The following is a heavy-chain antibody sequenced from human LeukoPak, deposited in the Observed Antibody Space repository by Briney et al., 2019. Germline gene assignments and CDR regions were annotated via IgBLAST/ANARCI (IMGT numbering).Heavy chain of an antibody. V-gene: IGHV4-59*02. CDR2: IYYSGST. Sequence: TPGGSLRLSCAASGFSVRSSYMSWVRQAPGKGLEWIGYIYYSGSTNYNPSLKSRVTISVDTSKNQFSLKLSSVTAADTAVYYCAGTYCSSTSCYDAPYYYYGMDVWGKGTTVTVSS. CDR3: AGTYCSSTSCYDAPYYYYGMDV. D-gene: IGHD2-2*01. CDR1: GFSVRSSY. J-gene: IGHJ6*04.